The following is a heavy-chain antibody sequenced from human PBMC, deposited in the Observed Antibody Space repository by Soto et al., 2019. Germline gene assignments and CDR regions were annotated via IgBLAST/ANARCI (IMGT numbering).Heavy chain of an antibody. CDR3: ARSPDGTEITANWFDP. D-gene: IGHD6-25*01. Sequence: QLQLQESGPGLVKPSETLSLTCAVSGGSISSVGYYWGWIRQPPGKGLEWIGSAIFYSGNTYYNPSLKSRVTVSLDTSKNQFSLKLTSVTAADTAMYYCARSPDGTEITANWFDPWGQGTLVTVSS. J-gene: IGHJ5*02. CDR1: GGSISSVGYY. CDR2: AIFYSGNT. V-gene: IGHV4-39*01.